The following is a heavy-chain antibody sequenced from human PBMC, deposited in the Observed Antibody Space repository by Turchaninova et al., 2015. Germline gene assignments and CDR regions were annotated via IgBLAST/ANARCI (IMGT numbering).Heavy chain of an antibody. V-gene: IGHV1-69*01. CDR2: INPIFGTA. J-gene: IGHJ4*02. CDR3: ARDPGGAAAGTFDS. Sequence: QVQLVQSVAEVKTPGSSLKGRCKASGGTFSSYAISWGRQAPGQGLEWMGGINPIFGTANYAQKFQGSVTITADESTSTAYMEVSSLRSEDTALYYCARDPGGAAAGTFDSWGQGTLVTVSS. CDR1: GGTFSSYA. D-gene: IGHD6-13*01.